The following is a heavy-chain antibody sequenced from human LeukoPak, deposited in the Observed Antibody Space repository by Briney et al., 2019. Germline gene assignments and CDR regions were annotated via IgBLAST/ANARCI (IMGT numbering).Heavy chain of an antibody. CDR2: INPNSGKT. CDR1: GYTFSNFY. J-gene: IGHJ4*02. Sequence: ASVKVSCKASGYTFSNFYMHWVRQAPGQGLEWMGWINPNSGKTNYAQKFQDRVTLTRDTSISTAYMEVSGLTSDDTAMYYCARAGNTSIWYYLDYWGRGTRVTVSS. D-gene: IGHD6-13*01. V-gene: IGHV1-2*02. CDR3: ARAGNTSIWYYLDY.